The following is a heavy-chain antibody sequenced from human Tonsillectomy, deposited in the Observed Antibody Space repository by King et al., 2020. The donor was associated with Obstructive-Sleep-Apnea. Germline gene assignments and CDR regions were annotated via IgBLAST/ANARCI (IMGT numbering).Heavy chain of an antibody. J-gene: IGHJ4*02. Sequence: QVTLKESGPALVKPTQTLTLTCTFSEFSLSTSGMCVNWIRQPPGKALEWLARIDWDDDKYYITSLKTRLTISKVTSKNQVVLTMTNMDPVDTATYYCARTNLVRGPYFDYWGQGTLVTVSS. V-gene: IGHV2-70*15. CDR3: ARTNLVRGPYFDY. CDR1: EFSLSTSGMC. D-gene: IGHD3-10*01. CDR2: IDWDDDK.